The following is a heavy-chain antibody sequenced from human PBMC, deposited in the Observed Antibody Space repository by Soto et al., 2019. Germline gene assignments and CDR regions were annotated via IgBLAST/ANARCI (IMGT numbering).Heavy chain of an antibody. D-gene: IGHD2-15*01. Sequence: QVQLVQSGAEVKKPGASVKVSCKASGYTFTSYYMHWVRQAPGQGLEWMGIINPSGGSTSYAQKCQGRVTMTRDTSTSTVYMELSSLRSEDTAVYYCARGLGGDCSGGSCFPGYYYYGMDVWGQGTTVTVSS. V-gene: IGHV1-46*01. J-gene: IGHJ6*02. CDR1: GYTFTSYY. CDR3: ARGLGGDCSGGSCFPGYYYYGMDV. CDR2: INPSGGST.